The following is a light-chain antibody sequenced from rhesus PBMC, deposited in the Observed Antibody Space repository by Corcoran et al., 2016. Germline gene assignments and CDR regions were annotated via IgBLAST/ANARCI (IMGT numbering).Light chain of an antibody. V-gene: IGKV1-25*02. J-gene: IGKJ4*01. CDR2: AAS. CDR3: QHYYDKPT. CDR1: RNIYIN. Sequence: SASVADRVTISCRASRNIYINLAWYQQKPGKAPKLLIYAASSLRTGIPSRLSGSGSGTDFTLTISSLQPEDSATYYCQHYYDKPTFGGGTKVELK.